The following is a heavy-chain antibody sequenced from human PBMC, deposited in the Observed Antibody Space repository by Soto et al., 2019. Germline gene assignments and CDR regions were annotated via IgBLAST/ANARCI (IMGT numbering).Heavy chain of an antibody. CDR2: LSDSGGSI. J-gene: IGHJ4*02. CDR3: AKVSSSWYAGFFDL. V-gene: IGHV3-23*01. D-gene: IGHD2-8*01. CDR1: GFTFSRHA. Sequence: EEQLLESGGGLVQPGGSLRLSCTASGFTFSRHAMTWVRQAPGKGLEWVSGLSDSGGSIYYADSVKGRFTISRDNSMNTLYLQMNTLRAEDTAIYYCAKVSSSWYAGFFDLWGQGTLVAVSS.